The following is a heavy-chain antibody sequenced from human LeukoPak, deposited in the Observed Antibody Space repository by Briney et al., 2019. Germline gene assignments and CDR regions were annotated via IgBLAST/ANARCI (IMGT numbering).Heavy chain of an antibody. Sequence: GGSLRLSCAASGFTFSSYAMSWVRQAPGKGLEWVSAISGSGGSTYYADSVKGRFTISRDNSKNTLYLQMNSLRAEDTAVYYCAKDDNIRFAGGIAARRGYFDYWGQGTLVTISS. J-gene: IGHJ4*02. V-gene: IGHV3-23*01. CDR3: AKDDNIRFAGGIAARRGYFDY. D-gene: IGHD6-6*01. CDR2: ISGSGGST. CDR1: GFTFSSYA.